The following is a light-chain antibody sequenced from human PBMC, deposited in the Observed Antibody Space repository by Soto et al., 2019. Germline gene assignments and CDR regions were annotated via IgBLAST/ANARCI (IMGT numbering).Light chain of an antibody. J-gene: IGLJ2*01. CDR2: GNS. CDR3: QSYDSSLSGWEV. Sequence: QSVLTQPPSVSGAPGQRVTISCTGSSSNIGAGYDVHWYQQLPGTAPKLLIYGNSNRTSGVPDRFSGSKSGTSASLAITGLQAEDEADYYCQSYDSSLSGWEVFGGGTKLTVL. V-gene: IGLV1-40*01. CDR1: SSNIGAGYD.